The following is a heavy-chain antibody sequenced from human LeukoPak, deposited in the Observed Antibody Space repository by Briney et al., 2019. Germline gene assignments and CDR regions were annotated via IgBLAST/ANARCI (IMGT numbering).Heavy chain of an antibody. V-gene: IGHV3-7*01. CDR1: GFTFSSYW. Sequence: GGSLRLSCAASGFTFSSYWMSWVRQAPGKGLEWVANIKQDGSEKYYVDSVKGRFTISRDNAKNSLYLQMNSLRAEETAVYYCARSSMFWELCFSDCWGQGSPVTVSS. J-gene: IGHJ4*02. CDR2: IKQDGSEK. D-gene: IGHD3-10*02. CDR3: ARSSMFWELCFSDC.